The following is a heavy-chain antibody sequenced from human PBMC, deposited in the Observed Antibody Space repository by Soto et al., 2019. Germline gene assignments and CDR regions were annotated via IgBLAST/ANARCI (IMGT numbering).Heavy chain of an antibody. J-gene: IGHJ4*02. CDR2: IKSKTDGGTT. D-gene: IGHD5-12*01. CDR1: GFTFSNAW. V-gene: IGHV3-15*01. CDR3: TTHIVANGRYYFDY. Sequence: PGGSLRLSCAASGFTFSNAWMSWVRQAPGKGLEWVGRIKSKTDGGTTDYAAPVKGRFTISRDDSKNTLYLQMNSLKTEDTAVYYCTTHIVANGRYYFDYWGQGTLVTVSS.